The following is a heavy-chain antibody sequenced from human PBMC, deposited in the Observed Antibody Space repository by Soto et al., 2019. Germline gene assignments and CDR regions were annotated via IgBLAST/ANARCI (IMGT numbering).Heavy chain of an antibody. D-gene: IGHD2-2*01. CDR2: IFPILGIA. J-gene: IGHJ6*04. CDR3: ARDSSGDIVVVPAAKAYYYYGMDV. CDR1: GGTFSSYT. V-gene: IGHV1-69*04. Sequence: SVKVSCKASGGTFSSYTISWVRQAPGQGLEWMGRIFPILGIANYAQKFQGRVTITADKSTSTAYMELSSLRSEDTAVYYCARDSSGDIVVVPAAKAYYYYGMDVWGKGTTVTVSS.